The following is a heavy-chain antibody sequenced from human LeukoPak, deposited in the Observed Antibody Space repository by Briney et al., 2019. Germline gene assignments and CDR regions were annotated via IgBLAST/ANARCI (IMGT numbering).Heavy chain of an antibody. J-gene: IGHJ4*02. Sequence: GGSLKLSCAASGFTFSGSAMHWVRQASGKGLEWVGRVKTKAYSYATVYAASVTGRFTISRDDSKNTVYLQMNGLKTEDTAVYYCTRPGYSSGWVDYWGQGTLVTVSS. V-gene: IGHV3-73*01. CDR3: TRPGYSSGWVDY. CDR1: GFTFSGSA. CDR2: VKTKAYSYAT. D-gene: IGHD6-19*01.